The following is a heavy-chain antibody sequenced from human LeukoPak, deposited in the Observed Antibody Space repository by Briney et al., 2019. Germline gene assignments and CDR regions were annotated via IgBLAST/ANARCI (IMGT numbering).Heavy chain of an antibody. D-gene: IGHD3-22*01. CDR2: IRSKANSYAT. J-gene: IGHJ4*02. CDR1: GFTFSGSA. V-gene: IGHV3-73*01. Sequence: GGSLRLSCAASGFTFSGSAMHWVRQASGKGLEWVGRIRSKANSYATAYAASVKGRFTISRDDSKNTAYLQMNSLKTEDTAVYYCTRHGLWYDSSGYDLDYFDYWGQGTLVTVSS. CDR3: TRHGLWYDSSGYDLDYFDY.